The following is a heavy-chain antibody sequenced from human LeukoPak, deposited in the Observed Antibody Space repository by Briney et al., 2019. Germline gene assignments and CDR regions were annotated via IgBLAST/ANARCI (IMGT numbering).Heavy chain of an antibody. V-gene: IGHV3-23*01. CDR2: IRGNADTT. D-gene: IGHD5-18*01. Sequence: GGSLRLSCAASGFIFSNYGMSWVRQAPGKGLEWVSAIRGNADTTYYADSVKGRFTIFRDNSKNTLYLQMNSLRAEDTAVYYCARCRFGNRGYSFSYWGQGTLVTVSS. CDR1: GFIFSNYG. J-gene: IGHJ4*02. CDR3: ARCRFGNRGYSFSY.